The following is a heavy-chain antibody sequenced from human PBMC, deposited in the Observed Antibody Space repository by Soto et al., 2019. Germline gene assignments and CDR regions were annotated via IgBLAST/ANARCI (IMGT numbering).Heavy chain of an antibody. CDR3: ARTAPMDAGDKYYYDF. Sequence: XSVKVSCKTSVGTFSTFGISWVRQAPGQGLEWMGGIIPFFGTAEYSQKFEDRITITADESTNTVYMDLRSLTSEDTAIYYCARTAPMDAGDKYYYDFWGQGALVTASS. CDR2: IIPFFGTA. D-gene: IGHD3-16*01. J-gene: IGHJ4*02. CDR1: VGTFSTFG. V-gene: IGHV1-69*13.